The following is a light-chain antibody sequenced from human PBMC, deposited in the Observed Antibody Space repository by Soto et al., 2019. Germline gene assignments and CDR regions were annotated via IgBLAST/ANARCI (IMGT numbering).Light chain of an antibody. CDR2: DVS. J-gene: IGLJ2*01. CDR3: SSSTSSSTLVI. Sequence: QSALTQPASVSGSPGQSIIISCTGTSSDVGSYNYVSWFQQHPGKAPKLMIYDVSNRPSGVSTRFSGSKSGNTASLTISGLQPADEADYYCSSSTSSSTLVIFGGGTKLTVL. CDR1: SSDVGSYNY. V-gene: IGLV2-14*01.